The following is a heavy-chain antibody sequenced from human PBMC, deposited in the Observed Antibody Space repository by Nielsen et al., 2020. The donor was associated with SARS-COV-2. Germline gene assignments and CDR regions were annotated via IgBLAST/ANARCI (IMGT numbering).Heavy chain of an antibody. D-gene: IGHD6-19*01. CDR3: ARDMEAVAGTTWYYGMDV. J-gene: IGHJ6*02. CDR1: GFTFNTYA. Sequence: GESLKISCAASGFTFNTYALHWVRQAPGKGLEWVAIVSYDGTTKYNADSVKGRFTISRDNAKNSLYLQMNSLRAEDTAVYYCARDMEAVAGTTWYYGMDVWGQGTTVTVSS. V-gene: IGHV3-30*04. CDR2: VSYDGTTK.